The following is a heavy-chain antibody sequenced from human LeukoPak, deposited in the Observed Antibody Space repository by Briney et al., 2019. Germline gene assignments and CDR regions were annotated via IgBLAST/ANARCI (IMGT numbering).Heavy chain of an antibody. CDR2: ISAYNGNT. D-gene: IGHD6-19*01. J-gene: IGHJ4*02. V-gene: IGHV1-18*01. Sequence: WASVKVSCKASGYTFTSYGISWVRQAPGQGLEWMGWISAYNGNTNYAQKLQGRVTMTTDTSTSTAYMELRSLRSDDTAVYYCARDGSSGWYFSSNPGAVDYWGQGTLVTVSS. CDR3: ARDGSSGWYFSSNPGAVDY. CDR1: GYTFTSYG.